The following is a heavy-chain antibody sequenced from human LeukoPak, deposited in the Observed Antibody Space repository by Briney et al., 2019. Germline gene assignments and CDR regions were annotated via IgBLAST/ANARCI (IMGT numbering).Heavy chain of an antibody. CDR2: ISSSSTTI. J-gene: IGHJ4*02. CDR1: GFTFSSYA. D-gene: IGHD5-24*01. V-gene: IGHV3-48*04. CDR3: ARVGEKAFHLWPEIDY. Sequence: GGSLRLSCAASGFTFSSYAMSWVRQAPGKGLEWISYISSSSTTIYYADSVKGRFTISRDNAKNSLYLQMSSLRAEDTAVYYCARVGEKAFHLWPEIDYWGQGTLVTVSS.